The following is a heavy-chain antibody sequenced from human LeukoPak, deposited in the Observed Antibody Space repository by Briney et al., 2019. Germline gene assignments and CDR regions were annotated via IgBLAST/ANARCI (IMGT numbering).Heavy chain of an antibody. Sequence: PSETLSLTCTVSGGSISSSSYYWGLIRQPPGRGLEWIGSIYYSGSTYYNPSLKSRVTISVDTSKNQFSLKLSSVTAADTAVYYCARRSSGWGGVDYWGQGTLVTVSS. CDR1: GGSISSSSYY. D-gene: IGHD6-19*01. CDR2: IYYSGST. J-gene: IGHJ4*02. CDR3: ARRSSGWGGVDY. V-gene: IGHV4-39*01.